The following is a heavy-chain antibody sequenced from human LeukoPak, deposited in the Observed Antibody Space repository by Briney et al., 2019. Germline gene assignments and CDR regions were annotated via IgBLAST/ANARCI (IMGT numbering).Heavy chain of an antibody. V-gene: IGHV1-46*01. CDR3: AAPRLGELSVDY. CDR1: GYTFTSYY. CDR2: INPSGGST. J-gene: IGHJ4*02. D-gene: IGHD3-16*02. Sequence: GASVKVSCKASGYTFTSYYMHWVRQAPGQGLEWMGIINPSGGSTSYAQKFQGRVTMTRDTSTSTVYMELSSLRSEDTAVCYCAAPRLGELSVDYWGQGTLVTVSS.